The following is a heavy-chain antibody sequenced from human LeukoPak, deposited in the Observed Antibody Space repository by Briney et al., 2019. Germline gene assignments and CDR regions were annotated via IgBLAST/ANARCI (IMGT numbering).Heavy chain of an antibody. D-gene: IGHD2-21*02. Sequence: GGSLRLSCAASGFTFSSYAMHWVRQAPGKGLEYVSAISSNGGSTYYANSVKGRFTISRDNSKNTLYLQMGSLRAEDMAVYYCARAGPTLAYCGGDCYFPGAFDYWGQGTLVTVSS. CDR3: ARAGPTLAYCGGDCYFPGAFDY. J-gene: IGHJ4*02. V-gene: IGHV3-64*01. CDR2: ISSNGGST. CDR1: GFTFSSYA.